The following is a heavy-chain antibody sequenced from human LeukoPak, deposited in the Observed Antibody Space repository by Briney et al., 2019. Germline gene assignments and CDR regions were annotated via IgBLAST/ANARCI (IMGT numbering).Heavy chain of an antibody. CDR1: GGSFSGYY. Sequence: SETLSLTCAVYGGSFSGYYWSWIRQPPGKGLEWIGEINHSGSTNYNPSLKSRVTMSVDTSKNQFSLKLSSVTAADTAVYYCARALRYCSSTSCYGAGMDVRGQGTTVTVSS. D-gene: IGHD2-2*01. J-gene: IGHJ6*02. V-gene: IGHV4-34*01. CDR2: INHSGST. CDR3: ARALRYCSSTSCYGAGMDV.